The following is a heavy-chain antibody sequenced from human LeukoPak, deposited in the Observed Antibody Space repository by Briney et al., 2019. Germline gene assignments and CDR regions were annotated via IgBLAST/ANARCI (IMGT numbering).Heavy chain of an antibody. CDR2: ISGSGGTT. D-gene: IGHD5-18*01. V-gene: IGHV3-23*01. Sequence: PGGSLRLSCAASGFTFSSYAMSWVRQAPGKGLEWVSAISGSGGTTYYADSVKGRFTISRDNSNNTLYLQMTSLRAEDTAVYYCAKDKSYGYYYFDYWGQGTLVTVSS. CDR1: GFTFSSYA. J-gene: IGHJ4*02. CDR3: AKDKSYGYYYFDY.